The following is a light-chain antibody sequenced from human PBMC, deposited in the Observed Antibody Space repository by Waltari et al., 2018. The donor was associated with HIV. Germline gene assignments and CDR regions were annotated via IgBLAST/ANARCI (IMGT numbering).Light chain of an antibody. CDR1: SSNIAAGYD. Sequence: QSVLTQPPSVSRAPGPRVTISCTGSSSNIAAGYDIHRYQQLPVTAPKRLIHGNSNRPSWSLDRFAGSKSGISASLAITGLQAEDEADYYCQSYDSSLSGVLFGGGTKLTVL. V-gene: IGLV1-40*01. J-gene: IGLJ2*01. CDR2: GNS. CDR3: QSYDSSLSGVL.